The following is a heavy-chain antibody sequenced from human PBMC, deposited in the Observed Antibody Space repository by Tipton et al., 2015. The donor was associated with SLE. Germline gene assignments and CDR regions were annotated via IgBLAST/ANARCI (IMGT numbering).Heavy chain of an antibody. CDR2: IYYSGST. V-gene: IGHV4-39*07. CDR1: GGSIRSSSYY. CDR3: ARASDYYYMDV. J-gene: IGHJ6*03. Sequence: TLSLTCTVSGGSIRSSSYYWGWIRQPPGKGLEWIGSIYYSGSTYHNPSLKSRVTISVDTSKNQFSLKLSSVTAADTAVYYCARASDYYYMDVWGKGTTVTVSS.